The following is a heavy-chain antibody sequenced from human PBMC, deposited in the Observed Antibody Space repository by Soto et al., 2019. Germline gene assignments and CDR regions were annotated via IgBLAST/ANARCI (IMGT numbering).Heavy chain of an antibody. Sequence: QVQLQQWGAGLLKPSETLSLTCAVYGGSFSGYYWSWIRQPPGKGLEWIGEINHSGSTNYNPSLKSRVTISVDTSKNQFSLKLSSVTAADTAVYYCARGGPPMIVPHAAFDIWGQGTMVTVSS. CDR1: GGSFSGYY. J-gene: IGHJ3*02. CDR3: ARGGPPMIVPHAAFDI. CDR2: INHSGST. V-gene: IGHV4-34*01. D-gene: IGHD3-22*01.